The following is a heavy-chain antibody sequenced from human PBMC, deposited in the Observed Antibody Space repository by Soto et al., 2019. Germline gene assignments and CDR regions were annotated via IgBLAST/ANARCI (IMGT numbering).Heavy chain of an antibody. D-gene: IGHD5-18*01. Sequence: SSETLSLTCTVSGGSISSGGYYWSWIRQHPGKGLEWIGYIYYSGSTYYNPSLKSRVTISVDTSKNQFSLKLSSVTAADTAVYYCAREDTAAKKPGYYYYGMDVWGQGTTVTVSS. CDR1: GGSISSGGYY. V-gene: IGHV4-31*03. CDR2: IYYSGST. J-gene: IGHJ6*02. CDR3: AREDTAAKKPGYYYYGMDV.